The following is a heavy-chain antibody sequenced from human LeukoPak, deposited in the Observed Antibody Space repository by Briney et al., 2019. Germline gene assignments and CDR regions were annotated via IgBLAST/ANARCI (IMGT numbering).Heavy chain of an antibody. V-gene: IGHV3-23*01. Sequence: GGSLRLSCAASGFTFSSYGMSWVRQAPGKGLEWVSAISGSGGSTYYADSVKGRFTISRDNSKNTLYLQMNSLRAEDTAVYYCAKDLEELRYFDWLLSPEQFDYWGQGTLVTVPS. D-gene: IGHD3-9*01. CDR1: GFTFSSYG. CDR3: AKDLEELRYFDWLLSPEQFDY. CDR2: ISGSGGST. J-gene: IGHJ4*02.